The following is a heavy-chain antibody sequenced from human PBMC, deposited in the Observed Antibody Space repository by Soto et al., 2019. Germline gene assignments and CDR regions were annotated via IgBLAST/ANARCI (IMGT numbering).Heavy chain of an antibody. CDR1: GFTFSSYD. J-gene: IGHJ6*02. CDR2: IGTAGDT. D-gene: IGHD1-1*01. Sequence: GGSLRLSCAASGFTFSSYDMHWVRQATGKGLEWVSAIGTAGDTYYPGSVKGRFTISRENAKNSLYLQMNSLRAEDTAVYYCAREQQSRRYNWNDSNYGMDVWGQGTTVTVSS. V-gene: IGHV3-13*01. CDR3: AREQQSRRYNWNDSNYGMDV.